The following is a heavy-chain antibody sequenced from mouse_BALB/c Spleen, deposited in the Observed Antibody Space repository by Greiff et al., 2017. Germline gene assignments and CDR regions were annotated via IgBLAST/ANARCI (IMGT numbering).Heavy chain of an antibody. CDR2: INPDSSTI. Sequence: EVKLMESGGGLVQPGGSLKLSCAASGFDFSRYWMSWVRQAPGKGLEWIGEINPDSSTINYTPSLKDKFIISRDNAKNTLYLQMSKVRSEDTALYYCARPGNYYGSSYRYFDVWGAGTTVTVSS. CDR3: ARPGNYYGSSYRYFDV. D-gene: IGHD1-1*01. J-gene: IGHJ1*01. V-gene: IGHV4-1*02. CDR1: GFDFSRYW.